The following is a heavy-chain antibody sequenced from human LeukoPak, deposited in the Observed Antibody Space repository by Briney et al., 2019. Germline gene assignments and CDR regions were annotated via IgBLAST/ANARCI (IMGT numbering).Heavy chain of an antibody. J-gene: IGHJ3*02. CDR1: GFTVSSSY. D-gene: IGHD6-6*01. Sequence: GGSLRLSCAASGFTVSSSYMSWVRQAPGRGLEWVSVFYSGGTTYYADSVKGRFTISRDNSKNTLYLQMNSLRAEDTAVYYCARARDNADFDIWGQGTMVIVSS. CDR3: ARARDNADFDI. CDR2: FYSGGTT. V-gene: IGHV3-66*01.